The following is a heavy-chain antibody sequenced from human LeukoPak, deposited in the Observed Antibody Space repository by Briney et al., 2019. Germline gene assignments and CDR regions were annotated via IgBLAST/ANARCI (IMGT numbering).Heavy chain of an antibody. D-gene: IGHD4-23*01. CDR2: INPSGGST. CDR1: GYTFTSYY. Sequence: GASVKVSCKASGYTFTSYYMHWVRQAPGRGLEWMGIINPSGGSTSYAQKFQGRVTMTRDTSTSTVYMELSSLRSEDTAVYYCAREGRLRWFLYNWFDPWGQGTLVTVSS. J-gene: IGHJ5*02. CDR3: AREGRLRWFLYNWFDP. V-gene: IGHV1-46*01.